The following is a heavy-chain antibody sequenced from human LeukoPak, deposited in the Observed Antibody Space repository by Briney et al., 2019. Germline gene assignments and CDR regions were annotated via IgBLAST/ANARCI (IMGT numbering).Heavy chain of an antibody. CDR2: IKQDGSEK. J-gene: IGHJ6*02. Sequence: GGSLRLSCAASGFTFSSYWMSWVRQAPGKGLEWVANIKQDGSEKYYVDSVKGRFTISRGNAKNSLYLQMNSLRAEDTAVYYCARYWNQAYYYYGMDVWGQGTTVTVSS. CDR3: ARYWNQAYYYYGMDV. CDR1: GFTFSSYW. V-gene: IGHV3-7*01. D-gene: IGHD1-1*01.